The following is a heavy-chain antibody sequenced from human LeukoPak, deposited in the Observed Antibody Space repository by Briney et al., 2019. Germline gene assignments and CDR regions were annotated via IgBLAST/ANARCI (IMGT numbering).Heavy chain of an antibody. V-gene: IGHV3-23*01. J-gene: IGHJ5*02. D-gene: IGHD4-17*01. CDR3: AKDRQDYGDYVFDP. CDR2: ISGSGGST. CDR1: GFTFSSYA. Sequence: GGSLKVSCAASGFTFSSYAMSWVRQAPGKGLEWVSAISGSGGSTYYADSVKGRFTISRDNSKNTLYLQMNSLRAEDTAVYYCAKDRQDYGDYVFDPWGQGTLVTVSS.